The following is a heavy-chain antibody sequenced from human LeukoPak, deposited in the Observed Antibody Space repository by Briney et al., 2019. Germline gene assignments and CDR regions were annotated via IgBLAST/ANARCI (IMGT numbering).Heavy chain of an antibody. Sequence: GGSLRLSCAASGFTFDDYAMRWFRQAPGRGVGLGSGISWDSGIIGYAAPVKGRFTISRDNAKNSLYLQMNSLRAEDTALYYCAKGRPTERGYSYGDSDYWGQGTLVTASS. CDR1: GFTFDDYA. CDR2: ISWDSGII. D-gene: IGHD5-18*01. CDR3: AKGRPTERGYSYGDSDY. J-gene: IGHJ4*02. V-gene: IGHV3-9*01.